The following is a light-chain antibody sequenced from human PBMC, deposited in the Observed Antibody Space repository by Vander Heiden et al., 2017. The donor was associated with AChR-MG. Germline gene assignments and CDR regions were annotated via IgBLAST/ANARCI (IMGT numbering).Light chain of an antibody. CDR2: GSC. J-gene: IGKJ4*01. Sequence: EVVLTQSPATLSVSPGGRATLSCTASQNINNDLAWYQHKTGQAPRLLIYGSCKTATGVPERFSGSGSGTDFTLTIDSLQSEDFALYFCQMYNNWPPLTFGGGTKVEIK. V-gene: IGKV3-15*01. CDR3: QMYNNWPPLT. CDR1: QNINND.